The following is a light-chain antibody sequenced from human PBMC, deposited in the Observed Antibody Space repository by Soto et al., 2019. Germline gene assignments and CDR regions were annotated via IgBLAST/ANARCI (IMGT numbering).Light chain of an antibody. J-gene: IGLJ2*01. CDR3: SSYASSSTI. V-gene: IGLV2-14*01. CDR2: EVS. CDR1: SSDVGGYNY. Sequence: QSALTQPASVSGSPGQSITISCTGTSSDVGGYNYVSWYQQHPGKAPKLIICEVSNRPSGVSYRFSGSKSGNTASLTISGLQAEDEADYYCSSYASSSTIFGGGTQLTVL.